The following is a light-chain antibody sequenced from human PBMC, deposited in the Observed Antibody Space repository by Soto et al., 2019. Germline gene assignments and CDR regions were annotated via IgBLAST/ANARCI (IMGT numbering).Light chain of an antibody. V-gene: IGLV2-8*01. J-gene: IGLJ1*01. CDR2: EVT. Sequence: HSALTQPPSSSGSAGQSVTISCTGTSSDVGGYNYVSWYQQHPGKAPKLMIYEVTKRPSGVPDRFSGSKSGNTASLTVSGLQAEDEADYYCSSYAGSNNLVFGTGTKVTVL. CDR3: SSYAGSNNLV. CDR1: SSDVGGYNY.